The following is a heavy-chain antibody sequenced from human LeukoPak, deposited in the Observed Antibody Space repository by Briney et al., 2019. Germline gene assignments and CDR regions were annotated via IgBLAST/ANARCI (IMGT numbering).Heavy chain of an antibody. J-gene: IGHJ4*02. CDR2: INPNSGGT. V-gene: IGHV1-2*02. CDR1: GYTFTGYY. CDR3: ARYFTAMAPIDY. Sequence: GASVKVSCKASGYTFTGYYMHWVRQAPGQGLEWMGWINPNSGGTNYAQKLQGRVTMTTDTSTSTAYMELRSLRSDDTAVYYCARYFTAMAPIDYWGQGTLVTVSS. D-gene: IGHD5-18*01.